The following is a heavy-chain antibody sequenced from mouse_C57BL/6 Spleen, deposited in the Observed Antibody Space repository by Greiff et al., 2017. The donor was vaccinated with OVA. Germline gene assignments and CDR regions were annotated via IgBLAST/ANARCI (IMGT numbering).Heavy chain of an antibody. CDR2: IYPRSGNT. V-gene: IGHV1-81*01. CDR1: GYTFTSYG. CDR3: ARAGYSNYEGYYFDY. J-gene: IGHJ2*01. D-gene: IGHD2-5*01. Sequence: QVQLQQSGAELARPGASVKLSCKASGYTFTSYGISWVKQRTGQGLEWIGEIYPRSGNTYYNEKFKGKATLTADKSSSTAYMELRSLTSEDSAVYFGARAGYSNYEGYYFDYWGQGTTLTVSS.